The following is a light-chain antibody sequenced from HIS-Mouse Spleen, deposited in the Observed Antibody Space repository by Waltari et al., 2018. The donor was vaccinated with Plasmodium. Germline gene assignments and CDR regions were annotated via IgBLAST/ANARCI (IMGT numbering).Light chain of an antibody. Sequence: SYELTQPPSVSVSPGQTASITCSGDKLGDKYACWYHQKPGQSPVLVIYQGSKRPSGFPERFSGSNYGNTATLTVSGTQAMDEADYYCQAWDSSTAVFGGGTKLTVL. CDR1: KLGDKY. J-gene: IGLJ3*02. CDR3: QAWDSSTAV. V-gene: IGLV3-1*01. CDR2: QGS.